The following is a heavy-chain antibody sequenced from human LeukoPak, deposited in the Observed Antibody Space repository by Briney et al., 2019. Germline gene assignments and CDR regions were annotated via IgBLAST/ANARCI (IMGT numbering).Heavy chain of an antibody. Sequence: GGSLRLSCGASGFAFRDFWMSWVRQAPGKGLEWVANIRHDGNAKNYVPSVRGRFTISRDNAKNSLYLQMNSLTVEDTAVYYCATSHDSAGNDWGQGTLVTVSP. CDR2: IRHDGNAK. CDR1: GFAFRDFW. D-gene: IGHD2-15*01. J-gene: IGHJ4*02. V-gene: IGHV3-7*01. CDR3: ATSHDSAGND.